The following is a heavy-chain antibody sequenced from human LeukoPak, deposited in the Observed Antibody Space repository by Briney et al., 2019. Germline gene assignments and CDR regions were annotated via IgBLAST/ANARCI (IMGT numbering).Heavy chain of an antibody. V-gene: IGHV1-2*02. J-gene: IGHJ4*02. D-gene: IGHD3-3*01. CDR1: EYTFTGYY. CDR2: INPNSGGT. Sequence: GASVKVSCKTSEYTFTGYYMHWVRQAPGQGLEWMGWINPNSGGTNYAQKFQGRVTMTRDTSISTAYMELSRLRSDDTAVYYCARTNITIFGVVIKYYFDYWGQGTLVTVSS. CDR3: ARTNITIFGVVIKYYFDY.